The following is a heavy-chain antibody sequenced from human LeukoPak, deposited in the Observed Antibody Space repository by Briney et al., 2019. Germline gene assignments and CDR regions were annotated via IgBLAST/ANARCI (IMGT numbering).Heavy chain of an antibody. D-gene: IGHD6-13*01. V-gene: IGHV3-7*01. CDR3: TLNLVAAAGDY. CDR1: GFTFSSYW. Sequence: GGSLRLSCAASGFTFSSYWMTWVRQAPGKGLEWVANIKPDGGVGYYVDSVRGRFIISRDNAGNSLYLQMNSLRVEDTAVYYCTLNLVAAAGDYWGQGTLVIVSS. CDR2: IKPDGGVG. J-gene: IGHJ4*02.